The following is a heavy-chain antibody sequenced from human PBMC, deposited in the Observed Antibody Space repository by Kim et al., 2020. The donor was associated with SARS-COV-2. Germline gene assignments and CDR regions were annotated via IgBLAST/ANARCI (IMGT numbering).Heavy chain of an antibody. Sequence: GGSLRLSCAASGFIFSDYSMHWVRQAPGKGLEYVSSMSSNGGSTFYINSVKGRFTISRDNSKNTLYLQMGSLRVEDMAVYYCARGDFLTGYYGWYSDAFEVWGQGTMVTVSS. V-gene: IGHV3-64*01. D-gene: IGHD3-9*01. CDR1: GFIFSDYS. J-gene: IGHJ3*01. CDR2: MSSNGGST. CDR3: ARGDFLTGYYGWYSDAFEV.